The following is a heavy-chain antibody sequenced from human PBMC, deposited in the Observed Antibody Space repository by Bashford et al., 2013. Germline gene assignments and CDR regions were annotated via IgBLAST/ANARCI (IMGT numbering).Heavy chain of an antibody. CDR2: IWHDGVNT. D-gene: IGHD6-19*01. CDR3: AKGSRNIGWSA. V-gene: IGHV3-23*01. Sequence: VRQAPGKGLEWVSAIWHDGVNTHYADSVKGRFTISRDNSKNALYLQMNSLRAEDTAVYYCAKGSRNIGWSAWGQGTLVTVSS. J-gene: IGHJ4*02.